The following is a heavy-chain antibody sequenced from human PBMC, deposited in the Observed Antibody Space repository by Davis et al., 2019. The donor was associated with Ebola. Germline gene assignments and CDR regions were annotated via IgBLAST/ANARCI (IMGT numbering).Heavy chain of an antibody. Sequence: AASVKVSCKASGYTFTSYYMHWVRQAPGQGLEWMGIINPSGGSTSYAQKFQGRVTMTRDTSTSTVYMELSSLRSEDTAVYYCAREEIVVVVAATNPHYYYYYGMDVWGKGTTVTVSS. V-gene: IGHV1-46*01. J-gene: IGHJ6*04. CDR3: AREEIVVVVAATNPHYYYYYGMDV. CDR1: GYTFTSYY. CDR2: INPSGGST. D-gene: IGHD2-15*01.